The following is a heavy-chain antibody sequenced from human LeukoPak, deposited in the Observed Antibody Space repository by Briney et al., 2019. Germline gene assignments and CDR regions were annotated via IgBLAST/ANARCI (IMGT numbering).Heavy chain of an antibody. D-gene: IGHD3-10*01. Sequence: GGSLRLSCAASGFPFSSYNMNWVRQAPGKGLEWVSYISGSGRTIDYADSVKGRFTISRDNAKDSLYLQMNSLRDEDTAVYYCARDRAWASDIWGQGTMVTVSS. V-gene: IGHV3-48*02. CDR2: ISGSGRTI. CDR3: ARDRAWASDI. J-gene: IGHJ3*02. CDR1: GFPFSSYN.